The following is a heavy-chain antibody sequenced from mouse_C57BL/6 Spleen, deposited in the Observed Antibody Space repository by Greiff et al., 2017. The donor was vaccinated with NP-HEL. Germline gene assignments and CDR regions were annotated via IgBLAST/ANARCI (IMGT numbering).Heavy chain of an antibody. CDR3: ARLGTTAGYFDV. CDR2: INPNNGGT. CDR1: GYTFTDYY. D-gene: IGHD1-2*01. Sequence: EVQLQQSGPELVKPGASVKISCKASGYTFTDYYMNWVKQSHGKSLEWIGDINPNNGGTSYNQKFKGKATLTVDKSSSTAYMELRSLTSEDSAVYYCARLGTTAGYFDVWGTGTTVTVSS. J-gene: IGHJ1*03. V-gene: IGHV1-26*01.